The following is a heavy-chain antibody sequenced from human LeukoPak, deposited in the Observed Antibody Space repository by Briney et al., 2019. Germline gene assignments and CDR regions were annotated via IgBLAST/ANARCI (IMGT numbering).Heavy chain of an antibody. D-gene: IGHD3-10*01. CDR2: ISGSGGST. Sequence: GGSLTLSCAASGFTFSSYAMSWVRQAPGKGLEWVSAISGSGGSTYYADSVKGRFTISRDNSKNTLYLQMNSLRAEDTAVYYCARDRAGFGESNWFDPWGRGTLVTVSS. J-gene: IGHJ5*02. CDR1: GFTFSSYA. V-gene: IGHV3-23*01. CDR3: ARDRAGFGESNWFDP.